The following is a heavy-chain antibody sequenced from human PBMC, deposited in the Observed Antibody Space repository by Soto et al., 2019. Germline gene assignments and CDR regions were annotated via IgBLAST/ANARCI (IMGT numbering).Heavy chain of an antibody. D-gene: IGHD6-19*01. CDR2: IYYSGST. J-gene: IGHJ4*02. V-gene: IGHV4-59*01. CDR1: GFTFSSYS. Sequence: GSLRLSCAASGFTFSSYSMNWVRQAPGKGLEWIGYIYYSGSTNYNPSLKSRVTISVDTSKNQFSLKLSSVTAADTAVYYCARDATVAGMVFDYWGQGTLVTVSS. CDR3: ARDATVAGMVFDY.